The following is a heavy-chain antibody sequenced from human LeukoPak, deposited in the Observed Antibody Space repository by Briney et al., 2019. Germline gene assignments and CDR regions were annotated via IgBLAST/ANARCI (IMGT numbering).Heavy chain of an antibody. Sequence: GGSLRLSCAASGFTFSSYWMHWVRQAPGKGLVWVSRIDSDGSSTNYADSVKGRFTISRDNAKNTLYLQMNSLRAEDTAVYYCARTYYYDTSGYNYPFDYWGQGTLVTVSS. CDR2: IDSDGSST. CDR1: GFTFSSYW. J-gene: IGHJ4*02. CDR3: ARTYYYDTSGYNYPFDY. V-gene: IGHV3-74*01. D-gene: IGHD3-22*01.